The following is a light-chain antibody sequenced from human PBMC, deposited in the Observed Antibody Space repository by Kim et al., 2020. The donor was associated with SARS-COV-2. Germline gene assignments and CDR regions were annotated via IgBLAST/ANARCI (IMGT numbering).Light chain of an antibody. CDR2: EDN. CDR1: SGSIASNY. CDR3: QSYDSSNQV. J-gene: IGLJ3*02. Sequence: GKTVTGSCACSSGSIASNYVQWYQPRPGSAPTTVIYEDNQRPTGVPDRFSGSIDSSSNSASLTISGLKTEDEADYYCQSYDSSNQVFGGGTQLTVL. V-gene: IGLV6-57*02.